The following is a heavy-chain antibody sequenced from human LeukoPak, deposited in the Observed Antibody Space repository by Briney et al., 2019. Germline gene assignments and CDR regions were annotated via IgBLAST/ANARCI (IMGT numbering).Heavy chain of an antibody. CDR3: ARARSSWYPNFDY. CDR2: IYTSGST. V-gene: IGHV4-61*02. D-gene: IGHD6-13*01. J-gene: IGHJ4*02. CDR1: GGSISSGSYY. Sequence: SETLSLTCTVSGGSISSGSYYWSWIRQPAGKGLEWIGRIYTSGSTNYNPSLKSRVTISVDTSKNQFSLKLSSVTAADTAVYYCARARSSWYPNFDYWGQGTLVTVSS.